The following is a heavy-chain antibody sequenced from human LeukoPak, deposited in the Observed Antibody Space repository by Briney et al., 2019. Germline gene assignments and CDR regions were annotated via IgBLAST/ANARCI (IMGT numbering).Heavy chain of an antibody. D-gene: IGHD3-10*01. Sequence: SETLSLTCTVSGGSISSYYWSWIRQPAGKGLEWIGRIYTSGSTNYNPSLQSRVSISVDTSKNQFSLNLSSVTAADTAVYYCARLLAGEYDPFDIWGQETMVTVSS. V-gene: IGHV4-4*07. CDR2: IYTSGST. CDR1: GGSISSYY. J-gene: IGHJ3*02. CDR3: ARLLAGEYDPFDI.